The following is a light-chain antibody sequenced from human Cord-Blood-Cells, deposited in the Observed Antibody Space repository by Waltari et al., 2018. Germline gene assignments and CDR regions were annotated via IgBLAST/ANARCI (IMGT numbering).Light chain of an antibody. V-gene: IGKV1-8*01. Sequence: AIRMTQSPSSFSASTGDRVTITCRARQGISSYLAWYQQKPGKAPKLLIYAASTLQSGVPSRFSGSGSGTDFTLTISGLQSEDFATYYGQQYYSYPMYTFGQGTKLEIK. CDR2: AAS. J-gene: IGKJ2*01. CDR1: QGISSY. CDR3: QQYYSYPMYT.